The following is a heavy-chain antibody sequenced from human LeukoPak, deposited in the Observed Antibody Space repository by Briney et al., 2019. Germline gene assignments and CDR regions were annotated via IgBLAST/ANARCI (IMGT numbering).Heavy chain of an antibody. V-gene: IGHV3-7*04. CDR2: IHQDGNEK. CDR3: ARGDKFSGDY. J-gene: IGHJ4*02. D-gene: IGHD2-15*01. Sequence: GGSLRLSCAASGFTFSTYWMSWVRQAPGRGLEWVANIHQDGNEKYYVDSVKGRCTISRDNAKNSLYLRMNSLRAEDTAVYYCARGDKFSGDYWGQGTLVTVSS. CDR1: GFTFSTYW.